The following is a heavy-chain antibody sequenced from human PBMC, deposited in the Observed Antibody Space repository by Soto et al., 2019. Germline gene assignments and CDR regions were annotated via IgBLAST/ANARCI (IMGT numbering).Heavy chain of an antibody. CDR2: ISGSGGST. Sequence: PGGSLRLSCAASGFTFSSYVMSWVRQAPGKGLEWVSAISGSGGSTYYADSVKGRFTISRDNSKNTLYLQMNSLRAEDTAVYYCAKGSRWSGWFFDYWGQGTLVTVSS. CDR1: GFTFSSYV. CDR3: AKGSRWSGWFFDY. V-gene: IGHV3-23*01. J-gene: IGHJ4*02. D-gene: IGHD6-19*01.